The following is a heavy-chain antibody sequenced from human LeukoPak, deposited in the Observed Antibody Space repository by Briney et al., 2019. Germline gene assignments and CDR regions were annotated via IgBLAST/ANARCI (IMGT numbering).Heavy chain of an antibody. CDR3: ARNRIFDY. D-gene: IGHD2/OR15-2a*01. J-gene: IGHJ4*02. V-gene: IGHV4-39*07. CDR2: IYYSGST. Sequence: PSETLSLTCTVSGGSISSSSYYWGWIRQPPGKGLEWIGSIYYSGSTNYNPSLKSRVTISGDTSKNQFSLQLSSVTAADTAVYYCARNRIFDYWGQGTLVTVSS. CDR1: GGSISSSSYY.